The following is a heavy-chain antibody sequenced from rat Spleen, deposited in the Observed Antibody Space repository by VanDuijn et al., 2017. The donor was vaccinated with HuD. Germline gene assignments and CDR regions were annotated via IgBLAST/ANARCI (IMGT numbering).Heavy chain of an antibody. Sequence: EMQLVESGGGLVQPGRSMKRSCAASGFTLSDYYMDWVRQAPTKGLEWVASITTGGGNTYYRDSVKGRFTISRDNAKSTLYLQMDSLRSEDTATYYCARQWLTGSHWFFDFWGPGTMVTVSS. CDR3: ARQWLTGSHWFFDF. V-gene: IGHV5-25*01. D-gene: IGHD1-4*01. CDR1: GFTLSDYY. CDR2: ITTGGGNT. J-gene: IGHJ1*01.